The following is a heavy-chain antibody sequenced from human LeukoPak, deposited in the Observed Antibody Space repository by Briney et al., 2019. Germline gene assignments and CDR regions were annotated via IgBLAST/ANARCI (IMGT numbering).Heavy chain of an antibody. D-gene: IGHD1-26*01. J-gene: IGHJ3*02. CDR3: ARTLSRGAFDI. Sequence: GGSLRLSCAASGLTFDHYVMNWVRQAPGKGLECVSTTNGSDGSTYYADSVKGRFTISRDNSKNTLYLQMNSLRAEDTAVYYCARTLSRGAFDIWGQGTMVTV. CDR1: GLTFDHYV. CDR2: TNGSDGST. V-gene: IGHV3-23*01.